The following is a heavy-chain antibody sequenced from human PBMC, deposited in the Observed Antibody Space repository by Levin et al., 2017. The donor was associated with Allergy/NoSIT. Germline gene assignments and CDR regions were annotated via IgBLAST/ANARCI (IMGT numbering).Heavy chain of an antibody. J-gene: IGHJ6*02. CDR3: ARVKYNWNDGTYYYYYGMDV. CDR2: IYSGGSS. CDR1: GFTVSSNY. V-gene: IGHV3-66*01. Sequence: AGESLKISCAASGFTVSSNYMSWVRQAPGKGLEWVSVIYSGGSSYYADSVKGRFTISRDNSKNTLYLQMNSLRAEDTAVYYCARVKYNWNDGTYYYYYGMDVWGQGTTVTVSS. D-gene: IGHD1-1*01.